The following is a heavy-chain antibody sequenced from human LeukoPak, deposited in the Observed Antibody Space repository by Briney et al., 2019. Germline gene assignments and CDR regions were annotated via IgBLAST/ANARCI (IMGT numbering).Heavy chain of an antibody. V-gene: IGHV4-34*01. Sequence: SETLSLTCAVCGGSFSGYYWSWIRQPPGKGLEWIGEINHSGSTNYNPSLKSRVTISVDTSKNQFSLKLSSVTAADTAVYYCARGLADCSSTSCYVDYWGQGTLVTVSS. J-gene: IGHJ4*02. CDR2: INHSGST. CDR1: GGSFSGYY. D-gene: IGHD2-2*01. CDR3: ARGLADCSSTSCYVDY.